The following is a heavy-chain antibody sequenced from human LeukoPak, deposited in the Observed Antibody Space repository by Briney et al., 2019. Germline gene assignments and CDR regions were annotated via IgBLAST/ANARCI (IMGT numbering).Heavy chain of an antibody. V-gene: IGHV3-30*02. D-gene: IGHD3-22*01. CDR1: GFTFSSYG. CDR2: IWYDGSNK. J-gene: IGHJ4*02. Sequence: PGGSLRLSCAASGFTFSSYGMHWVRQAPGKGLEWVAVIWYDGSNKYYADSVKGRFTISRDNSKNTLYLQMNSLRAEDTAVYYCAKDPNDSSGYTDYWGQGTLVTVSS. CDR3: AKDPNDSSGYTDY.